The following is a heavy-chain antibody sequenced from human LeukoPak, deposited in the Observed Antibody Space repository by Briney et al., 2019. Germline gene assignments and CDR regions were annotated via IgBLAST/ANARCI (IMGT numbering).Heavy chain of an antibody. CDR3: ARPLFWNGYYSRDYYYGLDV. Sequence: PSETLSLTCTVSGGSIRGSNFYWGWIRQPPGKGLEWLGNIYYSGSTYYNPSLKSRVTTSVDTSKNQFSLKLSSVTAADTAVYYCARPLFWNGYYSRDYYYGLDVWGQGTTVTVSS. D-gene: IGHD3-3*01. V-gene: IGHV4-39*01. J-gene: IGHJ6*02. CDR2: IYYSGST. CDR1: GGSIRGSNFY.